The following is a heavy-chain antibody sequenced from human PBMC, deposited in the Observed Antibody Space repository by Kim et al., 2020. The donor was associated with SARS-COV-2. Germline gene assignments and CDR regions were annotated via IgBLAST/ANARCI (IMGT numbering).Heavy chain of an antibody. CDR1: GFTFSSYG. J-gene: IGHJ4*02. V-gene: IGHV3-33*05. Sequence: GGSLRLSCAASGFTFSSYGMHWVRQAPGKGLEWVAVISYDGSNKYYADSVKGRFTISRDNSKNTLYLQMNSLRAEDTAVYYCARDFHDYGSGSYYSWGQGTLVTVSS. D-gene: IGHD3-10*01. CDR3: ARDFHDYGSGSYYS. CDR2: ISYDGSNK.